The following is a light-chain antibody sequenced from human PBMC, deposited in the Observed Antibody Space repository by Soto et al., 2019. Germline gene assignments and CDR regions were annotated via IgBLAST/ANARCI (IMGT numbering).Light chain of an antibody. J-gene: IGLJ1*01. Sequence: QSVLTQPASVSGSPGQSITISCTGSSSDVGGYKFVSWYRQHPGKVPQLLIYEATKRPAGVSHRFSGSKSDNTASLTISGLQSEDEADYFCCSYAGSRIYVFGTGNKVTVL. V-gene: IGLV2-23*01. CDR3: CSYAGSRIYV. CDR1: SSDVGGYKF. CDR2: EAT.